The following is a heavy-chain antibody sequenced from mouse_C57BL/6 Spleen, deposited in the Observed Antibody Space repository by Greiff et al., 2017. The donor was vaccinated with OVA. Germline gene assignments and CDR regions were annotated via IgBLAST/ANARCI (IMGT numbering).Heavy chain of an antibody. CDR1: GYSFTGYY. V-gene: IGHV1-42*01. J-gene: IGHJ1*03. D-gene: IGHD2-2*01. Sequence: EVQLQQSGPELVKPGASVKISCKASGYSFTGYYMNWVKQSPEKSLEWIGEINPSTGGTTYNQKFKAKATLTVDKSSSTAYMQLKSLTSEDSAVYYCARRGYGYEWYFDVWGTGTTVTVSS. CDR2: INPSTGGT. CDR3: ARRGYGYEWYFDV.